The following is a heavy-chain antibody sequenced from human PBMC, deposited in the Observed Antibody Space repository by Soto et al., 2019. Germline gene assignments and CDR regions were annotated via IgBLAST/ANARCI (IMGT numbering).Heavy chain of an antibody. CDR1: GITFSNAW. CDR2: IRSKTDGWTT. V-gene: IGHV3-15*01. J-gene: IGHJ3*02. CDR3: TTTRPGTNVFDN. Sequence: EVQLVESGGGLVEPGGSLRLSCASPGITFSNAWMNWVRKAPGKGLEYIGRIRSKTDGWTTEYAAPVEGRFTISRDDSKNTMYLQMSGLKTEDTGVYYCTTTRPGTNVFDNWGQGTLVTVSS. D-gene: IGHD1-1*01.